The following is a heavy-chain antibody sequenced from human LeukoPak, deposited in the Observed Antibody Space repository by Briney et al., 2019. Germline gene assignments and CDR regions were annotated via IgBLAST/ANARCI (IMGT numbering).Heavy chain of an antibody. J-gene: IGHJ6*02. V-gene: IGHV7-4-1*02. CDR3: ARGHSSSPDYYYYGMDV. CDR2: INTNTGNP. D-gene: IGHD6-6*01. Sequence: ASVKVSCKASGYTFTSYYMHWVRQAPGQGLEWMGWINTNTGNPTYAQGFTGRFVFSLDTSVSTAYLQISSLKAEDTAMYYCARGHSSSPDYYYYGMDVWGQGTTVTVSS. CDR1: GYTFTSYY.